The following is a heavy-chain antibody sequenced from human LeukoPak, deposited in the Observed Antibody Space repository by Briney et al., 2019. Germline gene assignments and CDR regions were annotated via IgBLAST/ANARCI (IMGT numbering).Heavy chain of an antibody. Sequence: PGGSLRLSCAASGFTFSSYGMHWVRQAPGKGLEWVAFIRYDGSNKYYADSVKDRFTISRDNSKNTLYLQMNSLRAEDTAVYYCAKVGAGSSSSRFDYWGQGTLVTVSS. CDR3: AKVGAGSSSSRFDY. CDR1: GFTFSSYG. J-gene: IGHJ4*02. CDR2: IRYDGSNK. V-gene: IGHV3-30*02. D-gene: IGHD6-6*01.